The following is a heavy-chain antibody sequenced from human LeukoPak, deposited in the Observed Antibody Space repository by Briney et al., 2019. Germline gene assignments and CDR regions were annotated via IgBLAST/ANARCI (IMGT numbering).Heavy chain of an antibody. J-gene: IGHJ4*02. CDR2: INHSGST. CDR1: GGSFSGYY. V-gene: IGHV4-34*01. CDR3: ACDDYSINEY. Sequence: SETLSLTCAVYGGSFSGYYWSWIRQPPGKGLEWIGEINHSGSTNYNPSLKSRVTISVDTSKNQFSLKLSSVTAADTAVYYCACDDYSINEYWGQGTLVTVSS. D-gene: IGHD4-11*01.